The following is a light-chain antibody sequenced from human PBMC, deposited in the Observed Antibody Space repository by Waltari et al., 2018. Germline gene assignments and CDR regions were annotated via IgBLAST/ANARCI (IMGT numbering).Light chain of an antibody. Sequence: EIVLTQSPGTLSLSPGERATLSCSASQSFTRYLAWYQHKPGQAPRLLIYHASTRAAGIADRFSGSGFGTDFTLTISRLEPEDSAVYYCQHYVGLPVTFGQGTKVEIK. CDR3: QHYVGLPVT. CDR1: QSFTRY. V-gene: IGKV3-20*01. J-gene: IGKJ1*01. CDR2: HAS.